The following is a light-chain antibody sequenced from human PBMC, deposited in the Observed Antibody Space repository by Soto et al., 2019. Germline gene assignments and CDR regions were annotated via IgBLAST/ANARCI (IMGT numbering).Light chain of an antibody. Sequence: QSVLTQPPSASGTPGQRVTISCSGSSSNIGSNTVNWYQQLPGTAPKLLIYSNNQRPSGVPDRFSGSKSGTSATLAISGLPYEDEDDYYCAAWADSLNGWVFGGGTKVTVL. CDR2: SNN. J-gene: IGLJ3*02. CDR1: SSNIGSNT. V-gene: IGLV1-44*01. CDR3: AAWADSLNGWV.